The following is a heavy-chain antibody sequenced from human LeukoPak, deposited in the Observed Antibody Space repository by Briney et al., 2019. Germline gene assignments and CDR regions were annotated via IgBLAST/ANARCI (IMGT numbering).Heavy chain of an antibody. CDR1: GGSISSYY. CDR3: ARHSPGGDPDTFDY. J-gene: IGHJ4*02. Sequence: SETLSLTCTVSGGSISSYYWSWIRQPPGKGLEWIGYIYYSGSTNYNPSPKSRVTISVDTSKNQFSLKLSSVTAADTAVYYCARHSPGGDPDTFDYWGQGTLVTVSS. V-gene: IGHV4-59*08. CDR2: IYYSGST. D-gene: IGHD2-21*02.